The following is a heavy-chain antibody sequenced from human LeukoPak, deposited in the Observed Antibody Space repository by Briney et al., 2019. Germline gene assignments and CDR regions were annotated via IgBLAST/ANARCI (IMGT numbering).Heavy chain of an antibody. CDR3: ARGGIAVAGTGY. J-gene: IGHJ4*02. D-gene: IGHD6-19*01. V-gene: IGHV4-30-2*05. CDR2: IYYSGST. Sequence: SETLSLTCAVSGGSISSGGYSWSWIRQPPGKGLEWIGYIYYSGSTYYNPSLKSRVTISVDTSKNQFSLKLSSVTAADTAVYYCARGGIAVAGTGYWGQGTLVTVSS. CDR1: GGSISSGGYS.